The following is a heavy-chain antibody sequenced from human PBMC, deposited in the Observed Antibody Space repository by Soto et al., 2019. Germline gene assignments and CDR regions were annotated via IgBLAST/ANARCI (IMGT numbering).Heavy chain of an antibody. CDR2: IIPIFGTA. CDR1: GGTFSSYS. CDR3: ARGYSGYDQFDY. Sequence: GASVEVSCKASGGTFSSYSISWVLQAPGQGLEWMGGIIPIFGTANYAQKFQGRVTITADESTSTAYMELSSLRSEDTAVYYCARGYSGYDQFDYWGQGTLVTVSS. J-gene: IGHJ4*02. V-gene: IGHV1-69*13. D-gene: IGHD5-12*01.